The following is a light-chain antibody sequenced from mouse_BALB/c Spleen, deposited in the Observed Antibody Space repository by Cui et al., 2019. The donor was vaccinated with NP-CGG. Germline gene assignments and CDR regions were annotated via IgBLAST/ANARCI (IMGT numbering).Light chain of an antibody. V-gene: IGLV1*01. Sequence: QAVVTQDSALPTSPGETVTLTCRSSTGPVTTSNYANWVQEKPDHLFTGLIGGTNNRTPGVPARFSGSLIGDKAALTITGAQTEDEAIYFCALWYSNHWVFGGGTKLTVL. CDR1: TGPVTTSNY. CDR3: ALWYSNHWV. CDR2: GTN. J-gene: IGLJ1*01.